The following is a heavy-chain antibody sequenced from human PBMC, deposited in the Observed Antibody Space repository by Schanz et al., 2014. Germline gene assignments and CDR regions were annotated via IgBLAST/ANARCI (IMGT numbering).Heavy chain of an antibody. CDR2: INGNGGIT. CDR1: GFTFSTYA. J-gene: IGHJ6*02. D-gene: IGHD3-16*01. CDR3: AKDRQNRVNRVGYYYGMDV. V-gene: IGHV3-23*01. Sequence: EVQLLESGGALVQPGGSLRLSCSASGFTFSTYAMSWVRQAPGKGLEWVSAINGNGGITYYADPVKGRFTISRDNSKNTLYLQMKSLRVEDTAVYYCAKDRQNRVNRVGYYYGMDVWGQGTTVTVSS.